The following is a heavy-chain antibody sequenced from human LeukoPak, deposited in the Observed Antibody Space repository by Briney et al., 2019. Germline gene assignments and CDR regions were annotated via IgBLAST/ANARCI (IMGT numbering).Heavy chain of an antibody. CDR2: IYSGGST. J-gene: IGHJ4*02. CDR1: GFTVSSNY. CDR3: ARRSPYSSSSEGFDY. V-gene: IGHV3-66*02. D-gene: IGHD6-6*01. Sequence: GGSLRLSCVASGFTVSSNYMSWVRQAPGKGLEWVSVIYSGGSTYYADSVKGRFTISRDNSKNTLYLQMNSLRAEDTAVYYCARRSPYSSSSEGFDYWGQGTLVTVSS.